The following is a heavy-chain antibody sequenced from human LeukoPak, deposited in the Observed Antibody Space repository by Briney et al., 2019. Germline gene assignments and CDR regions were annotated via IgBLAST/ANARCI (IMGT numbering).Heavy chain of an antibody. Sequence: GASVTVSCKDSGYSFTGYYMHWVRQAPGQGLEWMGWINPNSDGTNFPQKFQGRVTMTRDTSISTGYMQLSRLRSDDTAVYYCTREKRGSVFDYWGEGTLVTVSS. CDR3: TREKRGSVFDY. CDR1: GYSFTGYY. V-gene: IGHV1-2*02. D-gene: IGHD3-16*01. CDR2: INPNSDGT. J-gene: IGHJ4*02.